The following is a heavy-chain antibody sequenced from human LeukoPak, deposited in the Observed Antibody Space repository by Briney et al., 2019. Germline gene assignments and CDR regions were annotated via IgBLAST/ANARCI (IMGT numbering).Heavy chain of an antibody. CDR3: ATGGIYSLLDY. J-gene: IGHJ4*02. Sequence: GASVKVSCKVSGHTLTHLSTHWVRQTPGGGLEWMGGLDPEDGETIYAQKFQGRVTMTEDTSTDTAYMELSSLRSEDTAVYYCATGGIYSLLDYGGQGTLVTVSA. CDR1: GHTLTHLS. CDR2: LDPEDGET. V-gene: IGHV1-24*01. D-gene: IGHD1-26*01.